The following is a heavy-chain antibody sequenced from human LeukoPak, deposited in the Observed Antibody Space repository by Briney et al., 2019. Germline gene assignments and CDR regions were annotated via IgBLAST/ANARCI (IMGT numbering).Heavy chain of an antibody. Sequence: PSETLSLTCTVPGGSISSYYWSWIRQPPGKGLEWIGEINHSGSTNYNPSLKSRVTISVDTSKNQFSLKLSSVTAADTAVYYCARLGAFDYWGQGTLVTVSS. CDR2: INHSGST. D-gene: IGHD4/OR15-4a*01. CDR3: ARLGAFDY. V-gene: IGHV4-34*01. CDR1: GGSISSYY. J-gene: IGHJ4*02.